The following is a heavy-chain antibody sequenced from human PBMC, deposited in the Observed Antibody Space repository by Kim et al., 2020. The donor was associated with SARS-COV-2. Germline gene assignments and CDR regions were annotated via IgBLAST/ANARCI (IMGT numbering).Heavy chain of an antibody. Sequence: GGSLRLSCAASGFKFDDYTMHWIRKVPGKGLEWVALISWDSVNIYYADSVKGRFIISRDNTKGSVDLQMNGLRTEDTATYYCAKDGVATPDYDRRRDQWGFDAWGQGAVVTVSS. J-gene: IGHJ4*02. CDR1: GFKFDDYT. V-gene: IGHV3-43*01. D-gene: IGHD3-16*01. CDR2: ISWDSVNI. CDR3: AKDGVATPDYDRRRDQWGFDA.